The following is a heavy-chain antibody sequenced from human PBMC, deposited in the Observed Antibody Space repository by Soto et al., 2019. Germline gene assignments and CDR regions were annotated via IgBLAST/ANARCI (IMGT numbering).Heavy chain of an antibody. CDR2: INHSGST. J-gene: IGHJ3*02. CDR1: GGSFSGYY. CDR3: ARASDYDILTGYAFDI. V-gene: IGHV4-34*01. D-gene: IGHD3-9*01. Sequence: SETLSLTCAVYGGSFSGYYWSWIRQPPGKGLEWIGEINHSGSTNYNPSLKSRVTISVDTSKNQFSLQLNSVTPEDTAVYYCARASDYDILTGYAFDIWGQGTMVTV.